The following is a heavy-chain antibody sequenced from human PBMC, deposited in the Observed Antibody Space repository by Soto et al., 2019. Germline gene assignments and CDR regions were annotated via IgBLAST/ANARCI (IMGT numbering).Heavy chain of an antibody. V-gene: IGHV3-9*01. CDR1: GFTFSSYA. CDR2: ISWNSGNI. Sequence: PGGSLRLSCAASGFTFSSYAMSWVRQAPGKGLEWVSGISWNSGNIGYADSVQGRFTISRDNAKTSLYLQMNSLRAEDTALYYCAKDRGTGSYAANYYYYGMDVWGQGTTVTVSS. CDR3: AKDRGTGSYAANYYYYGMDV. J-gene: IGHJ6*02. D-gene: IGHD3-10*01.